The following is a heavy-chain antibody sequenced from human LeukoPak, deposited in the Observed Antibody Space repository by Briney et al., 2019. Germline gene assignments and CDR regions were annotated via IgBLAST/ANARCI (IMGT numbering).Heavy chain of an antibody. CDR2: INWRGGST. Sequence: GGSLRLSCTASGFAFDEHGMSWVRQVPGKGLEGVAGINWRGGSTGYADPLRGRFTIPRDNAKNSLYLQMDSLRAEDTALYYCARAPITSPFYFDYWGQGTLVTVSS. J-gene: IGHJ4*02. CDR1: GFAFDEHG. V-gene: IGHV3-20*04. D-gene: IGHD2-2*01. CDR3: ARAPITSPFYFDY.